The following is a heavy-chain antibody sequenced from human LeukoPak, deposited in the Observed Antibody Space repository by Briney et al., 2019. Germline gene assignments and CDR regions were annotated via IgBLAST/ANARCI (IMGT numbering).Heavy chain of an antibody. D-gene: IGHD3-22*01. CDR1: GFTFSTYI. V-gene: IGHV3-48*04. J-gene: IGHJ3*02. Sequence: GGSLRLSCAASGFTFSTYIMNWVRQAPGEGLEWVSYISSTSSTIYYADSVKGRFTISRDNAKNSLYLQMNSLRAEDTAVYYCARDAEHYDSNAFDIWGQGTMVTVSS. CDR3: ARDAEHYDSNAFDI. CDR2: ISSTSSTI.